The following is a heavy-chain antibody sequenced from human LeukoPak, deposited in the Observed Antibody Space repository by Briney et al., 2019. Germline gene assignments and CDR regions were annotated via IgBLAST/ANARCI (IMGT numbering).Heavy chain of an antibody. D-gene: IGHD6-6*01. CDR2: FLYRGST. V-gene: IGHV4-59*01. CDR1: GGSISSYY. Sequence: SETLSLTCTVSGGSISSYYWSWIRQPPGKGLEWIGYFLYRGSTNYNPSLKSRVTISVDTSKNQFSLKLSSVTAADTAVYYCARTAARYYMDVWGKGTTVTVSS. CDR3: ARTAARYYMDV. J-gene: IGHJ6*03.